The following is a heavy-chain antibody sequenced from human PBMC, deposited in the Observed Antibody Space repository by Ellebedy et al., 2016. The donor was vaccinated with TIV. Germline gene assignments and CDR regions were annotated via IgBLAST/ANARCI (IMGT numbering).Heavy chain of an antibody. V-gene: IGHV4-59*12. CDR1: GASISTYY. J-gene: IGHJ4*02. CDR2: LYYSGAT. Sequence: MPSETLSLTCTVSGASISTYYWSWMRQPPGQGLEWIGSLYYSGATNYNPSLKSRVTISVDTSKNQFSLKLSSVTAADTAVYYCARTLTYYYVLGFDYWGQGTLVTVSS. D-gene: IGHD3-10*02. CDR3: ARTLTYYYVLGFDY.